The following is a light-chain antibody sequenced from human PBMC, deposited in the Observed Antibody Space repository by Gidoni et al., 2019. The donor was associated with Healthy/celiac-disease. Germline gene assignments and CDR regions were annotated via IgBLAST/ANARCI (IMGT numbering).Light chain of an antibody. CDR3: QQYNNWPPTWT. J-gene: IGKJ1*01. CDR1: QSIGSN. V-gene: IGKV3-15*01. CDR2: GAS. Sequence: EIVVTQSPATLSVSPGERATPSCRASQSIGSNLAWYQQKPGQAPRLLIYGASTRATGIPGRFSGSGSGAEFTLTINSLQSEDFAVYYCQQYNNWPPTWTFGQGTEVEIK.